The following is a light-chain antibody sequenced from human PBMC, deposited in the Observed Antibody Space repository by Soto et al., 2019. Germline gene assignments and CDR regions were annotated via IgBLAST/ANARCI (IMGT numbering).Light chain of an antibody. CDR1: SSNIGAGYD. J-gene: IGLJ1*01. CDR3: QSYDSIMGVYV. V-gene: IGLV1-40*01. Sequence: QPVLTQPPSVSGAPGQRVTISCTGSSSNIGAGYDVHWYQQLPGTAPKLLIYANINRPSGVPYRFSGSKSGTSASLAITGLQAEDEADYYCQSYDSIMGVYVFGIGTKLTVL. CDR2: ANI.